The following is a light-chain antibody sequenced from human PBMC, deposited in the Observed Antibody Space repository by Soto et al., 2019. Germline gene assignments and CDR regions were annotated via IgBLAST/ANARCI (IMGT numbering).Light chain of an antibody. J-gene: IGKJ1*01. CDR2: DVS. CDR3: QHYNSYSEA. CDR1: QSISTR. Sequence: DIQMSWSHSTLSASVGDRAPLTCRATQSISTRLAWYQQKPGKAPKLLIYDVSSLESGVPSRFSGSGSGTEFTLTISSLQPDDFATYYCQHYNSYSEAFGQGTKVDIK. V-gene: IGKV1-5*01.